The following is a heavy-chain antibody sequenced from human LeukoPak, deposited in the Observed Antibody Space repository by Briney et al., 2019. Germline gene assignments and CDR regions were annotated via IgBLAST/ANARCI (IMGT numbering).Heavy chain of an antibody. CDR3: ARRTLSSWYYDY. CDR1: GVSISSYY. D-gene: IGHD6-13*01. V-gene: IGHV4-59*01. CDR2: IYYSGST. Sequence: SETLSLTCTVSGVSISSYYWSWIRQPPGKGLEWIGYIYYSGSTNYNPSLKSRVTISVDTSKNQFSLKLSSVTAADTAVYYCARRTLSSWYYDYWGQGTLVTVSS. J-gene: IGHJ4*02.